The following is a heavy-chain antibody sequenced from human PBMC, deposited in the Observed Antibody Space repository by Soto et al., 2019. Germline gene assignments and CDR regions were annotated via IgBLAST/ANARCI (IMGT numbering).Heavy chain of an antibody. CDR3: ARDPLTYYDILTGYLTTGWFDP. Sequence: GGSLRLSCAASGFTFSSYAMHWVRQAPGKGLEWVAVISYDGSNKYYADSVKGRFTISRDNSKNTLYLQMNSLRAEDTAVYYCARDPLTYYDILTGYLTTGWFDPWGQGTLVTVSS. D-gene: IGHD3-9*01. CDR1: GFTFSSYA. V-gene: IGHV3-30-3*01. CDR2: ISYDGSNK. J-gene: IGHJ5*02.